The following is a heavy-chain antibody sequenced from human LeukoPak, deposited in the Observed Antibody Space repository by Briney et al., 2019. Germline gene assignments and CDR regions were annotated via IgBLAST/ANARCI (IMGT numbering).Heavy chain of an antibody. CDR1: GFTFSSYE. CDR2: ISSSGSTI. D-gene: IGHD6-19*01. J-gene: IGHJ4*02. Sequence: GGSLRLSCAASGFTFSSYEMNWVRQAPGKGLEWVSYISSSGSTIYYADSVKGRFTISRDNAKNSLYLQMNSLRAEDTAVYYCARLIVGIVVVGADYWGQGTLVTVSS. CDR3: ARLIVGIVVVGADY. V-gene: IGHV3-48*03.